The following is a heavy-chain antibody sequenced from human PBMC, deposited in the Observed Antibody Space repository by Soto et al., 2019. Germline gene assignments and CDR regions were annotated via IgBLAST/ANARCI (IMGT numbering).Heavy chain of an antibody. CDR3: AREVIIVASGYDYPFDY. CDR2: IIPILGIA. V-gene: IGHV1-69*04. J-gene: IGHJ4*02. CDR1: GGTFSSYT. Sequence: ASVKVSCKASGGTFSSYTISWVRQAPGQGLEWMGRIIPILGIANYAQKFQGRVTITADKSTSTAYMELSSLRSEDTAVYYCAREVIIVASGYDYPFDYWGQGTLVTVSS. D-gene: IGHD5-12*01.